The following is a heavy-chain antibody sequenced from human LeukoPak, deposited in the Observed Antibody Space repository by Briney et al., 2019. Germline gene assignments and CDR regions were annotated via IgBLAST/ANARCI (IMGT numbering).Heavy chain of an antibody. CDR1: GFTFSSYA. CDR3: ARGLRYYRAFDI. J-gene: IGHJ3*02. Sequence: GSLRLSCAASGFTFSSYAMSWVRQAPGKGLEWIGEINHSGSTNYNPSLKSRVTISVDTSKNQFSLKLSSVTAADTAVYYCARGLRYYRAFDIWGQGTMVTVSS. V-gene: IGHV4-34*01. D-gene: IGHD2/OR15-2a*01. CDR2: INHSGST.